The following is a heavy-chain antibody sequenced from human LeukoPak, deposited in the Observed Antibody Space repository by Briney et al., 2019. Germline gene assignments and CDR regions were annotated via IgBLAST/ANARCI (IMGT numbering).Heavy chain of an antibody. CDR3: ARMLAVAGLVGGDYFDS. CDR2: LYSDGST. D-gene: IGHD6-19*01. Sequence: GGSLRLSCAASEFTVSSHYMSWVRQAPGKGLEWVSVLYSDGSTYYADSVKDRFTISRDNSKNTLYLQMNSLRAEDTAVYYCARMLAVAGLVGGDYFDSWGQGTLVTVSS. J-gene: IGHJ4*02. CDR1: EFTVSSHY. V-gene: IGHV3-66*01.